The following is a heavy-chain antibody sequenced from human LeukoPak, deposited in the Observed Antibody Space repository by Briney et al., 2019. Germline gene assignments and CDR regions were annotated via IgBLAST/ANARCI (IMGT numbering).Heavy chain of an antibody. J-gene: IGHJ4*02. CDR2: VSGTGGRT. CDR1: GFTFSTYA. Sequence: GGSLRLSCAASGFTFSTYAMSWVRQAPGKGLEWVSVVSGTGGRTYYADSVKGRFTISRDNSKNTLYLQMNSLRAEDTAVYYCARTAVAITLYYFDYWGQGTLVTVSP. CDR3: ARTAVAITLYYFDY. D-gene: IGHD6-19*01. V-gene: IGHV3-23*01.